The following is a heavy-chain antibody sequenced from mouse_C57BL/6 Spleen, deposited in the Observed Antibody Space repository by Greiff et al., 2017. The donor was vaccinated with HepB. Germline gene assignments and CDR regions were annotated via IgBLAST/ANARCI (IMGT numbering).Heavy chain of an antibody. CDR1: GYTFTSYW. Sequence: QVQLQQPGAELVMPGASVKLSCKASGYTFTSYWMHWVKQRPGQGLEWIGEIDPSDSYTNYNQTFKGKSTLTVDKSSSTAYMQLSSLTSEDSAVYYCARRQAGLPSLNYWGQGTTLTVSA. CDR2: IDPSDSYT. CDR3: ARRQAGLPSLNY. V-gene: IGHV1-69*01. D-gene: IGHD2-2*01. J-gene: IGHJ2*01.